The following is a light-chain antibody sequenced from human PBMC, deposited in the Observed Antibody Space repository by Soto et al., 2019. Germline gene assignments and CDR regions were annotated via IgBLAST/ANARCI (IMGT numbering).Light chain of an antibody. V-gene: IGLV2-14*01. Sequence: QSVLTQPASVSGSPGQSITISCTGTSSDVGGYNFVSWYQQHPGKAPKLMICEVSHRPSGVSNRFSGSKSGNTASLTISGLQAEDEADYYCSSYTSSSTLVFGGGTKLTVL. CDR3: SSYTSSSTLV. CDR1: SSDVGGYNF. J-gene: IGLJ2*01. CDR2: EVS.